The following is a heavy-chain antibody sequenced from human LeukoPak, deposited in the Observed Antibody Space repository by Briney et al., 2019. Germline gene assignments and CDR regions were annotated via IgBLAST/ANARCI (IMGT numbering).Heavy chain of an antibody. CDR1: GVTVSSNSAD. CDR3: ARGSTFDI. J-gene: IGHJ3*02. CDR2: TYYRSKWNN. Sequence: SQTLSLTCAISGVTVSSNSADWNWLRQSPSRGLEWLGRTYYRSKWNNDYAVSVKSRITINPDTSKNQFSLQLNSVTPEDTAVYYCARGSTFDIWGQGTMVTVSS. D-gene: IGHD5/OR15-5a*01. V-gene: IGHV6-1*01.